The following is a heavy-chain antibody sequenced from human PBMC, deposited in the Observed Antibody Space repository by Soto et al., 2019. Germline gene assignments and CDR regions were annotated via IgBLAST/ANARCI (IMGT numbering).Heavy chain of an antibody. CDR3: ARGLRGYSYGNAPDTYYYYGMDV. V-gene: IGHV1-69*13. Sequence: GASVKVSCKASGGTFSSYAISWVLQAPGQGLEWMGGIIPIFGTANYAQKFQGRVTITADESTSTAYMELSSLRSEDTAVYYCARGLRGYSYGNAPDTYYYYGMDVWGQGTTVTVSS. J-gene: IGHJ6*02. CDR2: IIPIFGTA. CDR1: GGTFSSYA. D-gene: IGHD5-18*01.